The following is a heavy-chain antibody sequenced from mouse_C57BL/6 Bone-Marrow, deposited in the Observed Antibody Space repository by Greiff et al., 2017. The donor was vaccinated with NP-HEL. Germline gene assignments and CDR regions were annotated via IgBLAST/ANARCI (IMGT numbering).Heavy chain of an antibody. J-gene: IGHJ4*01. CDR1: GFTFSSYA. Sequence: EVQGVESGGGLVKPGGSLKLSCAASGFTFSSYAMSWVRQTPEKRLEWVATISDGGSYTYYPDNVKGRFTISRDNAKNNLYLQMSHLKSEDTAMYYCARDLTTVVPYAMDYWGQGTSVTVSS. V-gene: IGHV5-4*01. CDR3: ARDLTTVVPYAMDY. D-gene: IGHD1-1*01. CDR2: ISDGGSYT.